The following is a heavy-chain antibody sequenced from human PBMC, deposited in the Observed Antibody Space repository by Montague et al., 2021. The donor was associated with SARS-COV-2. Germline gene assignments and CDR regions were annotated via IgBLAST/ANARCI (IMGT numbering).Heavy chain of an antibody. CDR2: MYYSGST. Sequence: SETRSLTCTVSGGSTSSSNYYWGWIRQPPGKGLEWIGNMYYSGSTYYNPSLKSRVTISIDTSKNQFSLKLSSVTAADTAVYYCARDDIVLQGVTKGMDVWGQGTTVTVSS. J-gene: IGHJ6*02. D-gene: IGHD3-10*01. CDR1: GGSTSSSNYY. V-gene: IGHV4-39*07. CDR3: ARDDIVLQGVTKGMDV.